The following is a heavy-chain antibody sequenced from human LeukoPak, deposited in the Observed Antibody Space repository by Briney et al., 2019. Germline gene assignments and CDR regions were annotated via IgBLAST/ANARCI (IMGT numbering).Heavy chain of an antibody. CDR1: GDSISSSSDY. Sequence: SETLSLTCTVSGDSISSSSDYWDWIRQPPGKGLEWIGSIYYSGSTYYNPSLESRVTISVDTSKNQFSLKLNSVTAADTAVYYCAREYSDFWSGHYYYYMDVWGKGTTVTVSS. V-gene: IGHV4-39*07. CDR2: IYYSGST. D-gene: IGHD3-3*01. CDR3: AREYSDFWSGHYYYYMDV. J-gene: IGHJ6*03.